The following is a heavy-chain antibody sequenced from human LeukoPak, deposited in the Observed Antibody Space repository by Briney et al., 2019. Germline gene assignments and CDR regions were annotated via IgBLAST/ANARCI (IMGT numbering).Heavy chain of an antibody. CDR2: INHSGST. CDR3: ARPRHNTMIVVVNGLFDY. CDR1: GGSFSGYY. V-gene: IGHV4-34*01. J-gene: IGHJ4*02. Sequence: SETLSLTCAVYGGSFSGYYWSWIRQPPGKGLEWIGEINHSGSTNYNPSLKSRVTISVDTSKNQFSLKLSSVTAADTAVYYCARPRHNTMIVVVNGLFDYWGQGTLVTVSS. D-gene: IGHD3-22*01.